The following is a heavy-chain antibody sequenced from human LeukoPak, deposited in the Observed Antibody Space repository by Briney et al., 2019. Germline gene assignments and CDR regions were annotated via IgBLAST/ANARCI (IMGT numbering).Heavy chain of an antibody. CDR1: GGSISSCY. V-gene: IGHV4-59*01. CDR3: AREGGGYSRNNWFDP. Sequence: SETLSLTCTVSGGSISSCYWSWIRQPPGKGLEWIGYIYYSGSTNYNPSLKSRVTISVDTSKNQFSLKLSSVTAADTAVYYCAREGGGYSRNNWFDPWGQGTLVTVSS. J-gene: IGHJ5*02. D-gene: IGHD2-2*03. CDR2: IYYSGST.